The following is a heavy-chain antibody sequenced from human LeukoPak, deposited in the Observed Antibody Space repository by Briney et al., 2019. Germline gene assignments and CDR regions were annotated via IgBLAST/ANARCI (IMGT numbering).Heavy chain of an antibody. CDR2: LHSNGAFT. Sequence: AGGSLRLSCSASGFTLSNYWMHWVRQAPGKALVWVARLHSNGAFTTYADSVKGRFTISRDTAKNTLYLQMNSLRVEDTAVYYCARFVVVTAGDYWGQGTLVTVSS. CDR1: GFTLSNYW. J-gene: IGHJ4*01. CDR3: ARFVVVTAGDY. D-gene: IGHD2-21*02. V-gene: IGHV3-74*01.